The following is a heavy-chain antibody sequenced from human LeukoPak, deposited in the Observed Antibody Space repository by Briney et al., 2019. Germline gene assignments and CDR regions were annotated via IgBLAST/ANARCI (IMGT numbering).Heavy chain of an antibody. CDR2: ISRSSSYM. D-gene: IGHD6-13*01. V-gene: IGHV3-21*01. J-gene: IGHJ4*02. CDR1: GFAFTSYS. CDR3: ARDPTEQQLLRDY. Sequence: GGSLRLSCAASGFAFTSYSMNWVRQPPGKGLEWVSSISRSSSYMYYADSVKGRFTISRDDAKNSLYLQMNSLRAEDTAVYYCARDPTEQQLLRDYWGQGTLVTVSS.